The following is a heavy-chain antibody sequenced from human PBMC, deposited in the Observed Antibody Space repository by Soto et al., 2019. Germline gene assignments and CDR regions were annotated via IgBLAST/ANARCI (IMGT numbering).Heavy chain of an antibody. V-gene: IGHV1-69*06. CDR3: ARLPSPYCSSTSCPLIFDY. D-gene: IGHD2-2*01. CDR2: IIPIFGTA. CDR1: GGTFSSYA. J-gene: IGHJ4*02. Sequence: QVQLVQSGAEVKKPGSSVKVSCKASGGTFSSYAISWVRQAPGQGLEWMGGIIPIFGTANYAQKFQGRVTITADKSTSTAYMELSSLRSEDTAAYYCARLPSPYCSSTSCPLIFDYWGQGTLVTVSS.